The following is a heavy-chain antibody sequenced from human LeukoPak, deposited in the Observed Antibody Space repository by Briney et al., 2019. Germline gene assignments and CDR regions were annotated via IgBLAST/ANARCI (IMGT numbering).Heavy chain of an antibody. J-gene: IGHJ4*02. Sequence: SETLSLTCTVSGGSISSYYWSWIRQPPGKGLEWIGYIHYSGSTNYNPSLKSRVTISVDTSKNQFSLKLSSVTAADTAVYYCARHSRPFSMVRGVIGFDYWGQVTVVTVSS. V-gene: IGHV4-59*08. CDR2: IHYSGST. D-gene: IGHD3-10*01. CDR1: GGSISSYY. CDR3: ARHSRPFSMVRGVIGFDY.